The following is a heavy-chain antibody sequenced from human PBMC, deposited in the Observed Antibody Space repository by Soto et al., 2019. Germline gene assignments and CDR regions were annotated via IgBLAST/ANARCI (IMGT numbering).Heavy chain of an antibody. V-gene: IGHV3-23*01. CDR3: AKVLPHYDFWSGLPWYYYGMDV. CDR1: GFTFSSYA. D-gene: IGHD3-3*01. Sequence: GGSLRLSCAAAGFTFSSYAMSWVRQAPGKGLEWVSAISGSGGSTYYADSVKGRFTISRDNSKNTLYLQMNSLRAEDTAVYYCAKVLPHYDFWSGLPWYYYGMDVWGQGTTVTVSS. J-gene: IGHJ6*02. CDR2: ISGSGGST.